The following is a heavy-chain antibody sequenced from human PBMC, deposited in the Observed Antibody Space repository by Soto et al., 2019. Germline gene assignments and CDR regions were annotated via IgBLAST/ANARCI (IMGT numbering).Heavy chain of an antibody. CDR2: IYPGDSDT. J-gene: IGHJ4*02. CDR3: ARQSTYYYDSSGYPPDY. CDR1: GYSFTSYW. V-gene: IGHV5-51*01. D-gene: IGHD3-22*01. Sequence: PGASLKISCQGSGYSFTSYWIGWVRQMPGKGLEWMGIIYPGDSDTRYSPSFQGQVTISADKSISTAYLQWSSLKASDTAMYYCARQSTYYYDSSGYPPDYWGQGTLVTVSS.